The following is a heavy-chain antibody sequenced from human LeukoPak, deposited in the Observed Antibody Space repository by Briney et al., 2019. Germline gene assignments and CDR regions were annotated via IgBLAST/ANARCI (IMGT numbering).Heavy chain of an antibody. D-gene: IGHD2-21*02. CDR1: GGSFSCYY. Sequence: SETLSLTCAVYGGSFSCYYCSWIRQPPGKGLEWIGEINHSGSTNYNPSLKSRVTISVDTSKNQFSLKLSSVTAADTAVYYCARVGYCGGDCYSGDYYNYMDVWRKGTTVTVSS. CDR3: ARVGYCGGDCYSGDYYNYMDV. CDR2: INHSGST. J-gene: IGHJ6*03. V-gene: IGHV4-34*01.